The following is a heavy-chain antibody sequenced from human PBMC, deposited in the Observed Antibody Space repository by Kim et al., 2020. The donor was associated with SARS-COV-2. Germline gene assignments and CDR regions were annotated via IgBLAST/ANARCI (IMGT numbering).Heavy chain of an antibody. D-gene: IGHD3-22*01. CDR1: GGSISSGGYY. J-gene: IGHJ4*02. CDR2: IYYSGST. CDR3: ARVEITMIVVDY. V-gene: IGHV4-31*03. Sequence: TLSLTCTVSGGSISSGGYYWSWIRQHPGKGLEWIGYIYYSGSTYYNPSLKSRVTISVDTSKNQFSLKLNSVTAADTAVYYCARVEITMIVVDYWGQGTLVTVSS.